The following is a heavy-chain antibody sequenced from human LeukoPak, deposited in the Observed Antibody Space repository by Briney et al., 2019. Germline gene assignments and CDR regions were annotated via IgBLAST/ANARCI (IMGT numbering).Heavy chain of an antibody. CDR3: ARETYYYDSSGYGSACDI. Sequence: PGGSLRLSCAASGFTVSSNYMSWVRQAPGKGLEWVSVIYSGGSTYYADSVKGRFTISRDNSKNTLYLQMNSLRAEDTAVYYCARETYYYDSSGYGSACDIWGQGTMVTVSS. CDR2: IYSGGST. V-gene: IGHV3-53*01. CDR1: GFTVSSNY. D-gene: IGHD3-22*01. J-gene: IGHJ3*02.